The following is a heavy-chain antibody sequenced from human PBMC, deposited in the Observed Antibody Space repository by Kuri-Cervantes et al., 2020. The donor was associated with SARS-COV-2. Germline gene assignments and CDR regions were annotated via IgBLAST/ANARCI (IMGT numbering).Heavy chain of an antibody. V-gene: IGHV3-11*04. CDR3: AKGQWLETYNWFDP. Sequence: GGSLRLSCAASGFTFSDYAMSWIRQAPGKGLEWVSYISSSGSTIYSADSVKGRFTISRDNSKNTLYLQMNSLRAEDKAVYYCAKGQWLETYNWFDPWGQGTLVTVSS. J-gene: IGHJ5*02. CDR1: GFTFSDYA. CDR2: ISSSGSTI. D-gene: IGHD3-22*01.